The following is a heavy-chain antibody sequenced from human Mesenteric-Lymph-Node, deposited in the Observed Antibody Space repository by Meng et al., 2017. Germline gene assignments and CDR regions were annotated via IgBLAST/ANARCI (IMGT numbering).Heavy chain of an antibody. CDR2: IYYSGST. J-gene: IGHJ5*02. D-gene: IGHD2-15*01. CDR1: GGSISSYY. CDR3: ARDEGYCSGGSCYDWFDP. V-gene: IGHV4-59*01. Sequence: SETLSLTCTVPGGSISSYYWSWIRQPPGKGLEWIGYIYYSGSTNYNPSLKSRVTISVDTSKNQFSLKLSSVTAADTAVYYWARDEGYCSGGSCYDWFDPWGQGTLVTVSS.